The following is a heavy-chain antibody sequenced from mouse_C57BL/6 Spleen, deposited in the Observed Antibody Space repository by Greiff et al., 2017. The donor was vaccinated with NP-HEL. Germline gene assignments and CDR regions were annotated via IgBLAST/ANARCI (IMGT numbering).Heavy chain of an antibody. V-gene: IGHV1-80*01. D-gene: IGHD3-1*01. Sequence: QVQLKESGAELVKPGASVKISCKASGYAFSSYWMNWVKQRPGKGLEWIGQIYPGDGDTNYNGKFKGKATLTADKSSSTAYMQLSSLTSEDSAVYFCARSQGGYYAMDYWGQGPSVTVSS. CDR2: IYPGDGDT. CDR3: ARSQGGYYAMDY. J-gene: IGHJ4*01. CDR1: GYAFSSYW.